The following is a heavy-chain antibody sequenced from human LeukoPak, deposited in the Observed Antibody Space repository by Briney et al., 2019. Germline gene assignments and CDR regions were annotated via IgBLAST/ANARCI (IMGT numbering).Heavy chain of an antibody. Sequence: PGGSLRLSCAASRFTVSSNYMSWVRQAPGKGLEWVSVIYSGGSTYYADSVKGRFTISRDNSKNTLYLQMNSLRAEDTAVYYCARDRSSSWYRDYYYGMGVWGQGTTVTVSS. CDR2: IYSGGST. CDR3: ARDRSSSWYRDYYYGMGV. CDR1: RFTVSSNY. V-gene: IGHV3-53*01. D-gene: IGHD6-13*01. J-gene: IGHJ6*02.